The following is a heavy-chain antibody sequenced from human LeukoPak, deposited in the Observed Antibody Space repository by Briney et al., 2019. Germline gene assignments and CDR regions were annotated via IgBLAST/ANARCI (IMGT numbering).Heavy chain of an antibody. CDR2: INPSGGST. CDR3: ARDGIVGALPAYYFDY. D-gene: IGHD1-26*01. V-gene: IGHV1-46*01. CDR1: GYTFTSYY. J-gene: IGHJ4*02. Sequence: GASVKVSCKASGYTFTSYYMHWVRQAPGQGLEWMGIINPSGGSTSYAQKFQGRVTMTRDTSTSTVYMELSSLRSEDTAVYYCARDGIVGALPAYYFDYWGQGTLVTVSS.